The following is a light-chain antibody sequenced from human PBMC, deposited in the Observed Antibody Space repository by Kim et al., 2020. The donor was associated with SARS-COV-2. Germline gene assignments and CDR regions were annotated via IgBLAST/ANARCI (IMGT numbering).Light chain of an antibody. J-gene: IGLJ1*01. V-gene: IGLV2-14*03. CDR3: SSYTNSRSYV. CDR2: DVS. Sequence: QSALTQPASVSGSPGQSITISCTGTNSDVGYYNYVSWYQQHPGKAPKLVIYDVSNRPSGVSNRFSGSKSGNTASLTIFGLQAEDQADYYCSSYTNSRSYVFGTGTKVTVL. CDR1: NSDVGYYNY.